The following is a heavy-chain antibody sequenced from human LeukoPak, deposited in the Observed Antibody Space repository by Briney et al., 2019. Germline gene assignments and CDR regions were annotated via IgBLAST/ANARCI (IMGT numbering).Heavy chain of an antibody. J-gene: IGHJ4*02. CDR1: GGSISSSSYY. CDR2: IYYSGST. V-gene: IGHV4-39*07. D-gene: IGHD6-19*01. CDR3: ARFAVAVAGRFGIDY. Sequence: PSETLSLTCTVSGGSISSSSYYWGWIRQPPGKGLEWIGSIYYSGSTYYNPSLKSRVTISVDTSKNQFSLKLSSVTAADTAVYYCARFAVAVAGRFGIDYWGQGTLVTVSS.